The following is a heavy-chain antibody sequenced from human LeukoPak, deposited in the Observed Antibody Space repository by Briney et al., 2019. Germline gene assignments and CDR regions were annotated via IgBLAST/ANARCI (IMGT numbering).Heavy chain of an antibody. Sequence: GGSLRLSCAASGFSFSTYWMHWVRQAPGKGLVWVSRIKSDGSSTAYADSVKGRFTISRDNAENTLYLQMNSLRAEDTAVYWCARAGTGLAFDIWGQGTMVTVSS. D-gene: IGHD1-7*01. CDR2: IKSDGSST. V-gene: IGHV3-74*01. CDR1: GFSFSTYW. J-gene: IGHJ3*02. CDR3: ARAGTGLAFDI.